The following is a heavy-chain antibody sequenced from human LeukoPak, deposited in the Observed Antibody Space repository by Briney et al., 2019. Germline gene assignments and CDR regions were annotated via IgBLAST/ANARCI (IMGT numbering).Heavy chain of an antibody. J-gene: IGHJ4*02. CDR2: ISSSSSYI. V-gene: IGHV3-21*01. Sequence: RTGGSLRLSCAASVFTFSSYAMSWVRQAPGKGLEWVSSISSSSSYIYYADSVKGRFTISRDNAKNSLYLQMNSLRAEDTAVYYCARDGVGSSWYVRGDYWGQGTLVTVSS. CDR1: VFTFSSYA. CDR3: ARDGVGSSWYVRGDY. D-gene: IGHD6-13*01.